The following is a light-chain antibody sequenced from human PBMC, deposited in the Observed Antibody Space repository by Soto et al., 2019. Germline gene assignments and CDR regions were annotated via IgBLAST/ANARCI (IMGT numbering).Light chain of an antibody. CDR2: EVF. V-gene: IGLV2-8*01. Sequence: QSVLTQPASVSGSPGQSITISCTGTSSDVGGYNYVSWYQHLPGKAPRLIIYEVFQRPSGVPDRFSGSKSGNTASLTVSGLQAADEADYFCKSYAGSNTYVFXSGTKVTVL. CDR1: SSDVGGYNY. CDR3: KSYAGSNTYV. J-gene: IGLJ1*01.